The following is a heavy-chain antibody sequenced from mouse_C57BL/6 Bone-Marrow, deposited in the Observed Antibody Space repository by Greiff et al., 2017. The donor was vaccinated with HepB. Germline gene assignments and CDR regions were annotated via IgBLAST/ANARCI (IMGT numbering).Heavy chain of an antibody. CDR1: GYAFSSSW. CDR2: IYPGDGDT. Sequence: QVQLKESGPELVKPGASVKISCKASGYAFSSSWMNWVKQRPGKGLEWIGRIYPGDGDTNYNGKFKGKATLTADKSSSTAYMQLSSLTSEDSAVYVCAKEGILWYFDVWGTGTTVTVSS. J-gene: IGHJ1*03. D-gene: IGHD2-10*02. V-gene: IGHV1-82*01. CDR3: AKEGILWYFDV.